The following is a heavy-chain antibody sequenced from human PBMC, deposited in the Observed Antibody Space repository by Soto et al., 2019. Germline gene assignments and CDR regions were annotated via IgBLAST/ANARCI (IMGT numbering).Heavy chain of an antibody. CDR3: ARAEGSYGYEVNYYYYGMDV. CDR1: GGSISSYY. D-gene: IGHD5-18*01. Sequence: PSETLSLTCTVSGGSISSYYWSWIRQPPGKGLEWIGYIYYSGSTNYNPSLKSRVTISVDTSKNQFSLKLSSVTAADTAVYYCARAEGSYGYEVNYYYYGMDVWGQGTTVTVSS. CDR2: IYYSGST. V-gene: IGHV4-59*01. J-gene: IGHJ6*02.